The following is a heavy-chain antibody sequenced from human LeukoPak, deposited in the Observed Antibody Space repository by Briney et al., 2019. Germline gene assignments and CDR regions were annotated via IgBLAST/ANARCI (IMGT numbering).Heavy chain of an antibody. CDR2: FDPEDGET. J-gene: IGHJ4*02. D-gene: IGHD2/OR15-2a*01. CDR1: GYTLTELS. CDR3: STDTLNSIPLGPLDY. Sequence: SVTVSCTFSGYTLTELSMHWVRQAPATGMERVGGFDPEDGETIYAQNSQDSVTMIEDTSPNKAYFELRSPVSDDKTVYYCSTDTLNSIPLGPLDYWGQGTLVTVSS. V-gene: IGHV1-24*01.